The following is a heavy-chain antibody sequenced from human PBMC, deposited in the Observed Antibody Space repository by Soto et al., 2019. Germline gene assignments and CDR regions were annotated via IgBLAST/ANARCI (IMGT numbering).Heavy chain of an antibody. CDR3: ARDRGPSSGYYPYWFDP. CDR2: IIPIFGTA. D-gene: IGHD3-22*01. J-gene: IGHJ5*02. V-gene: IGHV1-69*12. Sequence: QVQLVQSGAEVKKPGSSVKVSCKASGGTFSSYAISWVRQAPGQGLEWMGEIIPIFGTANYAPKFQGRVTITADESKSTAYMELSSLRSEDTAVYYCARDRGPSSGYYPYWFDPWGQGTLVTVSS. CDR1: GGTFSSYA.